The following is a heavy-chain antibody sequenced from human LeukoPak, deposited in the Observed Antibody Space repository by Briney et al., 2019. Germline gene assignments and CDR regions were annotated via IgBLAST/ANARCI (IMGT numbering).Heavy chain of an antibody. CDR3: ARATVSSSWYSKYYYYYGMDV. D-gene: IGHD6-13*01. CDR2: IWYDGSNK. J-gene: IGHJ6*02. Sequence: GGSLRLSCAASGFTFSGSAMHWVRQAPGKGLEWVAVIWYDGSNKYYADSVKGRFTISRDNSKNTLYLQMNSLRAEDTAVYYCARATVSSSWYSKYYYYYGMDVWGQGTTVTVSS. V-gene: IGHV3-33*08. CDR1: GFTFSGSA.